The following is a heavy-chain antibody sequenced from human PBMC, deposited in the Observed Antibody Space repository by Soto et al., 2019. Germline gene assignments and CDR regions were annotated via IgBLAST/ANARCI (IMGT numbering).Heavy chain of an antibody. CDR1: GGTFSSYA. J-gene: IGHJ5*02. V-gene: IGHV1-69*13. D-gene: IGHD3-9*01. Sequence: SVKVSCKASGGTFSSYAISWVRQAPGQGLEWMGGIIPIFGTANYAQKFQGRVTITADESTSTAYMELSSLRSEDTAVYYCARDYRGQYYDILTGYYKENWFDPWGQGTLVTVSS. CDR2: IIPIFGTA. CDR3: ARDYRGQYYDILTGYYKENWFDP.